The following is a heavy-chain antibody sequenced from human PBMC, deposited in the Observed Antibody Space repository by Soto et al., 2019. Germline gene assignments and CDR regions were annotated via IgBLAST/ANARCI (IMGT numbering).Heavy chain of an antibody. CDR3: ARGHGSGWTILFDY. Sequence: GGSLRLSCAASGFTFSSYGMHWVRQAPGKGLEWVAVIWYDGSNKYYADSVKGRFTISRDNSKNTLYLQMNSLRAEDTAVYYCARGHGSGWTILFDYWGQGTLVTVSS. CDR1: GFTFSSYG. J-gene: IGHJ4*02. D-gene: IGHD6-19*01. V-gene: IGHV3-33*01. CDR2: IWYDGSNK.